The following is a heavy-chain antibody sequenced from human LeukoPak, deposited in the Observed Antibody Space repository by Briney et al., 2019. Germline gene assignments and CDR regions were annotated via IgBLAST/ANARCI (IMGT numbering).Heavy chain of an antibody. D-gene: IGHD3-10*01. J-gene: IGHJ6*02. CDR2: ITRNQDFI. CDR1: GFSFDDYA. Sequence: GGSLRLSCAASGFSFDDYAMHWVRQAPGKGLEWVSGITRNQDFIVYADSVKGRFTISRDNAKNSLYLRMNSLRAEDTALYYCAKDYYASGSYLIGYGLDVWGQGTTVTVPS. CDR3: AKDYYASGSYLIGYGLDV. V-gene: IGHV3-9*01.